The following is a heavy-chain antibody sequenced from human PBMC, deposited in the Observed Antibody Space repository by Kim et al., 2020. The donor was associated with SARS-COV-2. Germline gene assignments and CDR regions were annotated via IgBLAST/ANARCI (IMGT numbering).Heavy chain of an antibody. CDR1: GGTFSSYA. CDR3: ASFTEAGHYYYYYGMDV. V-gene: IGHV1-69*13. CDR2: IIPIFGTA. Sequence: SVKVSCKASGGTFSSYAISWVRQAPGQGLEWMGGIIPIFGTANYAQKFQGRVTITADESTSTAYMELSSLRSEDTAVYYCASFTEAGHYYYYYGMDVWGQGTTVTVSS. D-gene: IGHD6-13*01. J-gene: IGHJ6*02.